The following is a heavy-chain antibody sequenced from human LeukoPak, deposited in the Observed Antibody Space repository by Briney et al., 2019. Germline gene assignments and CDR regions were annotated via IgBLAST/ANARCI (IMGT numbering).Heavy chain of an antibody. Sequence: SETLSFTCTVSGGSISRYYWSWIRQPPGKGLEWIGYIYYSGSTNYNPSLKSRVTISVDTSKNQFSLKLSSVTAADTAVYYCARGSGYYDSSGYESDAFDIWGQGTMVTVSS. V-gene: IGHV4-59*01. D-gene: IGHD3-22*01. CDR1: GGSISRYY. CDR3: ARGSGYYDSSGYESDAFDI. CDR2: IYYSGST. J-gene: IGHJ3*02.